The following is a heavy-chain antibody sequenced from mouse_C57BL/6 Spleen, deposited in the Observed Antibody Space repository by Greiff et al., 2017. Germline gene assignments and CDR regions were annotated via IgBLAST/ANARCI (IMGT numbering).Heavy chain of an antibody. Sequence: EVKLMESGGDLVKPGGSLKLSCAASGFTFSSYGMSWVRQTPDKRLEWVATISSGGSYTYYPDSVKGRFTISRDNAKNTLYLQMSSLKSEDTAVYYCARHRGRDYFDYWGQGTTLTVSS. D-gene: IGHD3-1*01. CDR3: ARHRGRDYFDY. CDR2: ISSGGSYT. CDR1: GFTFSSYG. V-gene: IGHV5-6*01. J-gene: IGHJ2*01.